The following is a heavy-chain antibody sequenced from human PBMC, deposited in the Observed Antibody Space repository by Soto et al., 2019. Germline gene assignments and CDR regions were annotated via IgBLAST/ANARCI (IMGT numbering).Heavy chain of an antibody. J-gene: IGHJ4*02. D-gene: IGHD5-18*01. CDR3: ARLGQLWWVDY. Sequence: QVQLVESGGGVVQPGRSLRLSCAASGFTFSSYVMHWVRQAPGKGLEWVAVISYDGSNKYYADSVKGRFSISRDNSKNTMYLQMNSLRAEDTAVYYCARLGQLWWVDYWGQGTLVTVSS. CDR2: ISYDGSNK. V-gene: IGHV3-30-3*01. CDR1: GFTFSSYV.